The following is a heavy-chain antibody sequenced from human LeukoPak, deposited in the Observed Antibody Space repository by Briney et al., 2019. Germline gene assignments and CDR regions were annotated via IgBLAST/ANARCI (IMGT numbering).Heavy chain of an antibody. CDR3: ARDAPFQYYYDSSGYLPMDV. J-gene: IGHJ6*03. CDR2: ISSNGGST. V-gene: IGHV3-64*01. CDR1: GFTFSSYA. Sequence: AGGSLRLSCAASGFTFSSYAMHWVRQAPGKGLEYVSAISSNGGSTYYANSVKGRFTISRDNSKNTLYLQMGSLRAENMAVYYCARDAPFQYYYDSSGYLPMDVWGKGTTVTVSS. D-gene: IGHD3-22*01.